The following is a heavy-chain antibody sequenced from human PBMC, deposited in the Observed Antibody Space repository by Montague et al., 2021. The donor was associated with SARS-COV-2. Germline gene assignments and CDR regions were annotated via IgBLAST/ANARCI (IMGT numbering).Heavy chain of an antibody. V-gene: IGHV6-1*01. CDR2: TCYRSKWYN. J-gene: IGHJ4*02. CDR3: ARIPVGSKYYFDF. CDR1: GDSVSSNLAT. D-gene: IGHD2-2*01. Sequence: CAISGDSVSSNLATWNWIRQSPSIGLEWLGRTCYRSKWYNDYAESVKSRITIDPDTSKHQFSLHLNSVTPEDTAVYYCARIPVGSKYYFDFWGQGTLVTVSS.